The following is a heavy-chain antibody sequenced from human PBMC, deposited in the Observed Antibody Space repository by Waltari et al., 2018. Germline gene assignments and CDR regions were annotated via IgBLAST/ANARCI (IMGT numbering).Heavy chain of an antibody. J-gene: IGHJ4*02. V-gene: IGHV3-48*03. D-gene: IGHD2-15*01. CDR3: TRVRIVMGEGIY. CDR1: GFRLSSYE. CDR2: ISSSGATE. Sequence: EVQLAESGGNLVQPGGSLRLSCAVSGFRLSSYEMNWVRQAPGEGLEWISYISSSGATEYYADSVRGRFIISRDNAKNTLYLQMNNLRAEDTAVYYCTRVRIVMGEGIYWGQGTQVTVSS.